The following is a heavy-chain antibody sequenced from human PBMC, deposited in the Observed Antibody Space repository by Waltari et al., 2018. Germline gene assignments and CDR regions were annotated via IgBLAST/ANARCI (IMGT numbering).Heavy chain of an antibody. D-gene: IGHD3-3*01. CDR2: ISSDSTYT. Sequence: EVQILESGGGLVQPGGSLRLSCAASGFPFRTYSMAWVRQAPGEGLEWVSSISSDSTYTYYADSVKGRFTISRDNSKNTLYLQMNSLTVEDTAVYYCLRGGFGVVTDYWGQGILVTVSS. CDR1: GFPFRTYS. V-gene: IGHV3-23*01. CDR3: LRGGFGVVTDY. J-gene: IGHJ4*02.